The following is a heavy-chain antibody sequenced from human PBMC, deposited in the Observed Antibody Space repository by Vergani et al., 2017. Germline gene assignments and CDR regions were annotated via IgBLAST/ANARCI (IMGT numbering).Heavy chain of an antibody. Sequence: HVQLVQSGAEVTKPGSPVKVSCKASGGTFSSYAISWVRQAPGQGLEWMGGIIPIFGTANYAQQFQGRVTITADESTSTAYMELSSLRSEDTAVYYCAGERYSSSGWFDPWGKGTLVTVSS. D-gene: IGHD6-6*01. J-gene: IGHJ5*02. CDR3: AGERYSSSGWFDP. CDR2: IIPIFGTA. V-gene: IGHV1-69*01. CDR1: GGTFSSYA.